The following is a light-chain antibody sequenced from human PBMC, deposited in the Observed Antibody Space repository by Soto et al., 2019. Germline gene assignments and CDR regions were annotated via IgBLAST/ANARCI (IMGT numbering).Light chain of an antibody. CDR3: SSYTNSSTFYV. CDR1: SSDVGGYNY. CDR2: QVS. Sequence: LTQPASVSGSPGQSITISCTGTSSDVGGYNYVSWYQHHPGKAPKLMISQVSNRPSGVSIRFSGSKSGNTASLTISGLQAEDEADYYCSSYTNSSTFYVFGTGTKLTVL. J-gene: IGLJ1*01. V-gene: IGLV2-14*01.